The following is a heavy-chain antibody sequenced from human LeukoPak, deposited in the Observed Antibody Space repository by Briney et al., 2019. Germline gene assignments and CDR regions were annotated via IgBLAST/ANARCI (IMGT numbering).Heavy chain of an antibody. CDR3: ARHHYGGDWRPLDD. V-gene: IGHV4-59*08. Sequence: SETLSLTCTVSGGSIIGYYWSWIRQPPGTGREWIGYIYYSETTNYHPSLKTRATISVDTPKNQFYLSLRSVTAADTALYYCARHHYGGDWRPLDDWGQGTLVTVSS. J-gene: IGHJ4*02. CDR2: IYYSETT. D-gene: IGHD4-23*01. CDR1: GGSIIGYY.